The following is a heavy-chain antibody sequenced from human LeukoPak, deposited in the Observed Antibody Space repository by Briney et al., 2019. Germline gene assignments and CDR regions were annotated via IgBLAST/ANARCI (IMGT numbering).Heavy chain of an antibody. V-gene: IGHV1-2*02. Sequence: GASVKVSCKASGYTFTGYYMHWVRQAPGQGLEWMGWINPNSGGTNYAQKFQGRVTLTRDTSISTAYMEPSRLRSDDTAVYYCARVRCSSTSCKHNWFDPWGQGTLVTVSS. CDR2: INPNSGGT. CDR1: GYTFTGYY. J-gene: IGHJ5*02. D-gene: IGHD2-2*01. CDR3: ARVRCSSTSCKHNWFDP.